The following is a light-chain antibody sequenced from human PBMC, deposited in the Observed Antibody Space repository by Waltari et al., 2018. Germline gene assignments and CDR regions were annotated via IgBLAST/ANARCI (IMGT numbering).Light chain of an antibody. CDR2: DVT. V-gene: IGLV2-23*02. CDR3: CSYAGSWIWV. CDR1: NSDVGNYNL. J-gene: IGLJ3*02. Sequence: QAALTQPASVSGSPGQSITISCTGSNSDVGNYNLVSWYQKHPGKAPKLIIYDVTNRPSGISDRLSGLKSGNTASLTMSGLEAEDEADYYCCSYAGSWIWVFGGGTELTVL.